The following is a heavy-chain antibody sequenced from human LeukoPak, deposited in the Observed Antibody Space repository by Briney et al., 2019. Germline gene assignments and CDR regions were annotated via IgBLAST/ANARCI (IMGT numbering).Heavy chain of an antibody. CDR1: GGSISSYY. CDR2: IYYSGST. D-gene: IGHD6-19*01. V-gene: IGHV4-59*01. Sequence: SETXSLTCXXSGGSISSYYWSWIRQPPGKGLEWIGYIYYSGSTNYNPSLKSRVTISVDTSKNQFSLKLSSVTAADTAVYYCARGQWPFYYFDYWGQGTLVTVSS. CDR3: ARGQWPFYYFDY. J-gene: IGHJ4*02.